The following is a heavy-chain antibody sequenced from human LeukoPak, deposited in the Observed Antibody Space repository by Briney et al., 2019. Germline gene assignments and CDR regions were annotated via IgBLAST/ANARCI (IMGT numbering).Heavy chain of an antibody. CDR1: GFTFSSYA. CDR3: ARHYGP. Sequence: GSLRLSCAASGFTFSSYAMSWVRQPPGKGLEWIGSIYDSGSTYYNPSLKSRVTISVDTSKNQFSLKLNSVTAADTAVYYCARHYGPWGQGTLVTVPS. V-gene: IGHV4-39*01. D-gene: IGHD3-10*01. CDR2: IYDSGST. J-gene: IGHJ5*02.